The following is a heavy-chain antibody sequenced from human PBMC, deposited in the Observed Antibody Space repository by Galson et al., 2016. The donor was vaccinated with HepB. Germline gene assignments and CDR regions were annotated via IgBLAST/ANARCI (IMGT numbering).Heavy chain of an antibody. CDR3: ARQAHSSGFLYYFYGMDV. CDR1: DGSITSSSYS. CDR2: IYYSGST. V-gene: IGHV4-39*01. Sequence: SETLSLTCTVSDGSITSSSYSWGWIRQPPGKGLEWIGTIYYSGSTYYNPSLKSRVTISVNTSKNQSSLNVNSCTAADTAVSYCARQAHSSGFLYYFYGMDVWGQGTTVTVSS. D-gene: IGHD3-22*01. J-gene: IGHJ6*02.